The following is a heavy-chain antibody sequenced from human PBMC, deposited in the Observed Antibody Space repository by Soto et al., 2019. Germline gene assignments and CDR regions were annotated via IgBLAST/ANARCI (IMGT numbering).Heavy chain of an antibody. J-gene: IGHJ6*02. CDR2: IKTDGSST. V-gene: IGHV3-74*01. CDR1: GFPFSSYW. CDR3: VRGIYKNYGMDV. Sequence: GGSLRLSCAASGFPFSSYWMHWVRQAPGKGLVWVSRIKTDGSSTDYADSVKGRFTISRDNAKNTVYLQMNSLRVEDTAVYYCVRGIYKNYGMDVWGQETTVTVYS. D-gene: IGHD3-10*01.